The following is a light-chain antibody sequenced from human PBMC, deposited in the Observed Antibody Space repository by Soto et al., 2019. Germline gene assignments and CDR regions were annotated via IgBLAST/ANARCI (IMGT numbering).Light chain of an antibody. CDR3: QQYGSSPPYT. CDR1: QSVSSSY. J-gene: IGKJ2*01. Sequence: EIVLTQSPGTLSLSPGERATLSCRASQSVSSSYLAWYQQKPGQAPRVLIYDTSSRATGIPDRFSGSGSGTDFTLTISRLEPEDFAVYYCQQYGSSPPYTFGQGTKLEIK. CDR2: DTS. V-gene: IGKV3-20*01.